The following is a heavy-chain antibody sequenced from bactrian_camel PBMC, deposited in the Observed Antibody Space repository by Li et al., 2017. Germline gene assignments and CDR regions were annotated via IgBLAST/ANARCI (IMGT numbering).Heavy chain of an antibody. D-gene: IGHD5*01. J-gene: IGHJ6*01. CDR1: GFTFSNYY. CDR3: VRAASSQMGWADFGY. Sequence: DVQLVESGGGLVQPGGSLRLSCAASGFTFSNYYMSWVRQAPGKEREGVVTIDNDGSTTYADSVRGRFTTSRDNAKNTVYLQMNSLKPEDTAVYYCVRAASSQMGWADFGYWGQGTQVTVS. V-gene: IGHV3S10*01. CDR2: IDNDGST.